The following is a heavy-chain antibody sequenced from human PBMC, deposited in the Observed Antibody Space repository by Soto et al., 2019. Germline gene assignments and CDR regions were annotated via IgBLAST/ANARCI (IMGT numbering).Heavy chain of an antibody. CDR3: AKEYNWNYYYYYYMDV. D-gene: IGHD1-20*01. CDR2: ISYDGSNK. CDR1: GFTFSSYG. J-gene: IGHJ6*03. Sequence: GGSLRLSCAASGFTFSSYGMHWVRQAPGKGLEWVAVISYDGSNKYYADSVKGRFTISRDNSKNTLYLQMNSLRAEDTAVYYCAKEYNWNYYYYYYMDVWGKGTTVTVS. V-gene: IGHV3-30*18.